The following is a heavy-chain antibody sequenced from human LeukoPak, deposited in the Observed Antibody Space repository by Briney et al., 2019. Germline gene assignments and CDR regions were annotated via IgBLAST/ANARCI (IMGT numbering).Heavy chain of an antibody. D-gene: IGHD2-2*01. Sequence: SGGSLRLSCAASGFTFSSYGMHWVRQAPGKGLEWVAVISYDGSNKYYADSVKGRFTISRDNSKNTLYLQMNSLRAEDTAVYYCAKDRRYCSSTSCYRGYYYYGMDVWGKGTTVTVSS. CDR1: GFTFSSYG. J-gene: IGHJ6*04. V-gene: IGHV3-30*18. CDR3: AKDRRYCSSTSCYRGYYYYGMDV. CDR2: ISYDGSNK.